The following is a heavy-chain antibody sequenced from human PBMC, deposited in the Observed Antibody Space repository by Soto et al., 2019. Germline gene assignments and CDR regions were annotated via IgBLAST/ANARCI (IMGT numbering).Heavy chain of an antibody. D-gene: IGHD3-3*01. CDR2: IYHSGST. CDR3: ARAFGVVIISRWFVP. J-gene: IGHJ5*01. V-gene: IGHV4-4*02. Sequence: PSETLSLTCAVSGGSISSSNWWSWVRQPPGKGLEWIGEIYHSGSTNYNPSLKSRVTISVDKSKNQFSLKLSSLTAADTAVYYCARAFGVVIISRWFVPGGQGTLVTVSS. CDR1: GGSISSSNW.